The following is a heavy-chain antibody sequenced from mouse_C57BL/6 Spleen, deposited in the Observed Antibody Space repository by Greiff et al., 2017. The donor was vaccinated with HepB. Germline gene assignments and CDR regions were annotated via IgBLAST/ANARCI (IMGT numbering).Heavy chain of an antibody. J-gene: IGHJ1*03. Sequence: VQLQQSGPVLVKPGASVKMSCKASGYTFTDYYMNWVKQSHGKSLEWIGVINPYNGGTSYNQKFKGKATLTVDKSSSTAYMELNSLTSEDSAVYYCERLITTVVVRYFDVWGTGTTVTVSA. D-gene: IGHD1-1*01. CDR3: ERLITTVVVRYFDV. CDR1: GYTFTDYY. CDR2: INPYNGGT. V-gene: IGHV1-19*01.